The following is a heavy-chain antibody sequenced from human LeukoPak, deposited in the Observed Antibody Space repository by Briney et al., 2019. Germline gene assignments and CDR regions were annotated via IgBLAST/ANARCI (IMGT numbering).Heavy chain of an antibody. CDR1: GGSITNYY. J-gene: IGHJ4*02. CDR2: IHYSGST. V-gene: IGHV4-59*12. D-gene: IGHD3-16*02. CDR3: ARGRSYPTKPFDY. Sequence: SETLSLTCTVSGGSITNYYWSWIRQPPGKGLEWIGYIHYSGSTKYKSSLKSRVTISVDKSKNQFSLKLSSVTAADTAVYYCARGRSYPTKPFDYWGQGTLVTVSS.